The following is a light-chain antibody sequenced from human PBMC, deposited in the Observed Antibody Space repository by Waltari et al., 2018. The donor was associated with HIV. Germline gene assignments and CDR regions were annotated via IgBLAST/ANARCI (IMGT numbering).Light chain of an antibody. CDR2: EGI. V-gene: IGLV2-23*01. J-gene: IGLJ3*02. CDR1: SSDVGSYNL. CDR3: CSYAGSSNWV. Sequence: QSALTQPASVSGSPGQSITIPCTGSSSDVGSYNLFSWYQQHPGKAPKLMIYEGINRPSGVSNRFSGSKSGNTASLTISGLQAEDEADYYCCSYAGSSNWVFGGGTKLTVL.